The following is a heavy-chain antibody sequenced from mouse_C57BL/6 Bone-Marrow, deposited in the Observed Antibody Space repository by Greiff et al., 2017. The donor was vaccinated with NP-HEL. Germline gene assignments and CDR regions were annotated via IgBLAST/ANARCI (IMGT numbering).Heavy chain of an antibody. CDR3: ARGGDYDDAMDY. J-gene: IGHJ4*01. D-gene: IGHD2-4*01. CDR1: GYTFTSYW. CDR2: IDPSDSYT. V-gene: IGHV1-69*01. Sequence: VQLQQPGAELVMPGASVKLSCKASGYTFTSYWMHWVKQRPGQGLEWIGEIDPSDSYTNYNQKFKGKSTLTVDKSSSTAYMQLSSLTSEDSAVYYCARGGDYDDAMDYWGQGTSVTVSS.